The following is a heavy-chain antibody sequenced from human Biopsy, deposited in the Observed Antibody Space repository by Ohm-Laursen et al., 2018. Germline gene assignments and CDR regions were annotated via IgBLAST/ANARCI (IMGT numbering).Heavy chain of an antibody. CDR2: ISYSGST. V-gene: IGHV4-59*08. Sequence: TLSLTCTVSGGSISGSSWSWIWQAPGRGLEWVGYISYSGSTSNNPSLKSRITISVDTSKNQISLKMTSVSAADTAVYYCAKHGSGWTGDDALHIWGQGTMVTVSS. CDR3: AKHGSGWTGDDALHI. CDR1: GGSISGSS. J-gene: IGHJ3*02. D-gene: IGHD6-19*01.